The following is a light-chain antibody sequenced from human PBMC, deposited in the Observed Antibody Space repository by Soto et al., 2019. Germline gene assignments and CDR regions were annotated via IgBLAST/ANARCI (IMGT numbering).Light chain of an antibody. CDR2: GAS. Sequence: EIVMTQSPATLSVSPGERATLSCRASQSVSSNLAWYQQKPGQAPRLLIYGASTRATGIPARFSGSGSGTECTLTISRLQSEDFAVYYCQQYNKWPLTFGGGTKVEIK. J-gene: IGKJ4*01. CDR1: QSVSSN. V-gene: IGKV3-15*01. CDR3: QQYNKWPLT.